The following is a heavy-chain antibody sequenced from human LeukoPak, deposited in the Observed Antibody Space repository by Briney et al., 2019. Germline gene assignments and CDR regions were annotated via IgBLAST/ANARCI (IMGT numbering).Heavy chain of an antibody. Sequence: GGSLRLSCAASGLSFSFYAMSWVRQAPGKGLEWVSSISGSGGSTYYTDSVKGRFTISRDNSKNTLYLQMNSLRAEDTAVYYCAKDVLNYYDSSGYGYFQHWGQGTLVTVSS. CDR3: AKDVLNYYDSSGYGYFQH. CDR2: ISGSGGST. CDR1: GLSFSFYA. D-gene: IGHD3-22*01. V-gene: IGHV3-23*01. J-gene: IGHJ1*01.